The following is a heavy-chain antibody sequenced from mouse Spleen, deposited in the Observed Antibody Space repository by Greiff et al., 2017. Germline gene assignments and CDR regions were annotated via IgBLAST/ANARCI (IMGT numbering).Heavy chain of an antibody. V-gene: IGHV6-3*01. Sequence: EVKLMESGGGLVQPGGSMKLSCVASGFTFSNYWMNWVRQSPEKGLEWVAQIRLKSDNYATHYAESVKGRFTISRDDSKSSVYLQMNNLRAEDTGIYYCTADYGSSYEGAYWGQGTLVTVSA. CDR3: TADYGSSYEGAY. D-gene: IGHD1-1*01. CDR2: IRLKSDNYAT. J-gene: IGHJ3*01. CDR1: GFTFSNYW.